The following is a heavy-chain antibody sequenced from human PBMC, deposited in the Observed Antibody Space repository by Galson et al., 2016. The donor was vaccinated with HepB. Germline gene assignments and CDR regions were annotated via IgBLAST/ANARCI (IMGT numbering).Heavy chain of an antibody. J-gene: IGHJ4*02. V-gene: IGHV2-5*02. CDR2: IYSDEDK. D-gene: IGHD6-13*01. CDR3: AHQILYSRSWHRRGYFDF. Sequence: PALVKPTQTLTLTCTFSGFSPTTGEVGVGWIRQPPGKALEWLTNIYSDEDKLYSPSLNDRLSITKDISKNQVVLTMTNMDPVDTATYYCAHQILYSRSWHRRGYFDFWGQGILVAVAS. CDR1: GFSPTTGEVG.